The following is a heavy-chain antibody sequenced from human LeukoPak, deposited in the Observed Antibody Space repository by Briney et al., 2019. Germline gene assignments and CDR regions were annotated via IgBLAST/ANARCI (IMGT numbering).Heavy chain of an antibody. D-gene: IGHD5-24*01. J-gene: IGHJ4*02. Sequence: PGRSLRLSCAASGFTFSSYGMAWVRQAPGKGLEWVAVIWYDGSNKYYADSVKGRFTISRDNSKNTLYLQMNSLRAEDTAAYYCARVRDGYKDYWGQGTLVTVST. CDR2: IWYDGSNK. CDR3: ARVRDGYKDY. V-gene: IGHV3-33*01. CDR1: GFTFSSYG.